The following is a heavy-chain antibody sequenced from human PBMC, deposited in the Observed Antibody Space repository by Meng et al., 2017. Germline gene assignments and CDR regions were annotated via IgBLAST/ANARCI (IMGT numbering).Heavy chain of an antibody. Sequence: SVKVSCKASGYTFTSYAMNWVRQAPGQGLEWMGGIIPIFGTANYAQKFQGRVTITTDESTSTAYMELSSLRSEDTAVYYCARARGAYYYGMDVWGQGTTVTVSS. J-gene: IGHJ6*02. CDR3: ARARGAYYYGMDV. V-gene: IGHV1-69*05. CDR1: GYTFTSYA. CDR2: IIPIFGTA. D-gene: IGHD1-26*01.